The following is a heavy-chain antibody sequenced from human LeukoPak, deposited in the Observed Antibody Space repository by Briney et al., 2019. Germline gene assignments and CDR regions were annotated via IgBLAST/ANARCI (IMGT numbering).Heavy chain of an antibody. J-gene: IGHJ5*02. CDR2: ISYDGSNK. Sequence: GGSLRLSCAASGFTFSSYAMHWVRQAPGKGLEWVAVISYDGSNKYYADSVKGRFTISRDNSKNTLYLQMNSLRAEDTAVYYCAREGYYDILTGYLLEGWFDPWGQGTLVTVSS. V-gene: IGHV3-30*04. D-gene: IGHD3-9*01. CDR3: AREGYYDILTGYLLEGWFDP. CDR1: GFTFSSYA.